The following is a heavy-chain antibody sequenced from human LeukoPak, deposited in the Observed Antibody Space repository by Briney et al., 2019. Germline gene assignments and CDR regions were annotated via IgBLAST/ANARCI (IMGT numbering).Heavy chain of an antibody. CDR3: AKGGTGNYYDY. V-gene: IGHV3-30*02. D-gene: IGHD1-26*01. J-gene: IGHJ4*02. Sequence: GGSLRLSCAASGFTFSSYNMRWVRQAPGKGLEWVTFIRYDGSNEYYADSVKGRFTISRDNSKNTVYLQMKSLRVEDTAVYYCAKGGTGNYYDYWGQGTLVTVSS. CDR2: IRYDGSNE. CDR1: GFTFSSYN.